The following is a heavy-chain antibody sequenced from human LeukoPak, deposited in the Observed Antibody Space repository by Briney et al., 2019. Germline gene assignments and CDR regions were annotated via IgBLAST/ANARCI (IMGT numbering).Heavy chain of an antibody. V-gene: IGHV3-23*01. CDR2: ISGSGDST. CDR1: GFSFSSYG. Sequence: GGSLRLSCAASGFSFSSYGMSWVRQAPGKGLEWVSSISGSGDSTYYADSVKGRFTVSRDNSKNTMCLQMNSLRAEDTAVYFCAKDPDSSSWYYFDYWGQGTLVTVSS. D-gene: IGHD6-13*01. J-gene: IGHJ4*02. CDR3: AKDPDSSSWYYFDY.